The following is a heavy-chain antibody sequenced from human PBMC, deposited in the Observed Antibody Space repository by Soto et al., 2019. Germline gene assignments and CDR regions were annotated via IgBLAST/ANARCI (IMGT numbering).Heavy chain of an antibody. CDR2: IWYDGSNK. CDR3: AALGYCSSTSCYPY. CDR1: GFTFSSYG. V-gene: IGHV3-33*01. Sequence: GGSLRLSCAASGFTFSSYGMHWVRQAPGKGLEWVAVIWYDGSNKYYADSVKGRFTISRDNSKNTLYLQMNSLRAEDTAVYYCAALGYCSSTSCYPYWGQGTLVTVSS. J-gene: IGHJ4*02. D-gene: IGHD2-2*01.